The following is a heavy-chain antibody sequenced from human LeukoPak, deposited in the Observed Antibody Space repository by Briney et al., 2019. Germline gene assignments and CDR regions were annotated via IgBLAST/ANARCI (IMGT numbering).Heavy chain of an antibody. V-gene: IGHV3-15*01. CDR3: TTEREGGPDY. Sequence: GGSLRLSCAASGFTFSNTWMSWVRQVPGKGLELVGRIQRKIDGGTTDYAAPVKGRFTISRDDSKNTLYLQLNSLKTEDTAVYYCTTEREGGPDYWGQGTLVTVSS. D-gene: IGHD3-16*01. CDR2: IQRKIDGGTT. J-gene: IGHJ4*02. CDR1: GFTFSNTW.